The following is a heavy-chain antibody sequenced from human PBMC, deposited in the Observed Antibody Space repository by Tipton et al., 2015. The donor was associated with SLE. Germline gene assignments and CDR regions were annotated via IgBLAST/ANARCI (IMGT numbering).Heavy chain of an antibody. J-gene: IGHJ4*02. Sequence: SLRLSCAASGFIFGRYWMSWVRQAPGKGLEWVATIKEDGSEKYYVDSVKGRFTTSRDNTKNSLNLQMKSLTAEDTAVYYCARDHDYAPFDYWGQGTLVTVSS. CDR1: GFIFGRYW. D-gene: IGHD4-17*01. CDR3: ARDHDYAPFDY. V-gene: IGHV3-7*01. CDR2: IKEDGSEK.